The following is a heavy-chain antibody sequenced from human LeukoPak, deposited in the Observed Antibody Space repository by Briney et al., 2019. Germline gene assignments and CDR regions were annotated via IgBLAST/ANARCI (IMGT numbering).Heavy chain of an antibody. V-gene: IGHV1-18*01. D-gene: IGHD2-2*01. J-gene: IGHJ4*02. Sequence: GASVKVSCKASGYTFTSYGISWVRQAPGQGLEWMGWISAYNGNTNYAQKLQGRVTMTTDTSTSTAYMELRSLRSDDTAVYYCARDLGLYCSSTSCDAPGGYWGQGTLVTVSS. CDR1: GYTFTSYG. CDR3: ARDLGLYCSSTSCDAPGGY. CDR2: ISAYNGNT.